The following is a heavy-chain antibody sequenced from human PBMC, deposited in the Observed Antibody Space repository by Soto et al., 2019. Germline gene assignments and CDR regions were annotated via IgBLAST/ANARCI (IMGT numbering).Heavy chain of an antibody. CDR2: INHSGST. D-gene: IGHD3-10*01. CDR1: GGSFSGYY. V-gene: IGHV4-34*01. Sequence: PSETLSLTCAVYGGSFSGYYWSWIRQPPGKGLEWIGEINHSGSTNYNPSLKSRVTISVDTSKNQFSLKLSSVTAADTAVYYCARDSGDYYYYFDYWGQGTLVTVSS. CDR3: ARDSGDYYYYFDY. J-gene: IGHJ4*02.